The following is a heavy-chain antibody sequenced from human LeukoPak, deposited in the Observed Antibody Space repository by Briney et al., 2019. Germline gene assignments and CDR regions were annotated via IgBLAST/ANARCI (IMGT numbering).Heavy chain of an antibody. CDR3: ARSGPMVRDRRYYYYYYYMDV. J-gene: IGHJ6*03. Sequence: PSETLSLTCTVSGGSISSYYWSWIRQPPGKGLEWIGYIYYSGSTNYNPSLKSRVTISVDTSKNQFSLKLSSVTAADTAVYYCARSGPMVRDRRYYYYYYYMDVWGKGTTVTVSS. V-gene: IGHV4-59*12. CDR1: GGSISSYY. D-gene: IGHD3-10*01. CDR2: IYYSGST.